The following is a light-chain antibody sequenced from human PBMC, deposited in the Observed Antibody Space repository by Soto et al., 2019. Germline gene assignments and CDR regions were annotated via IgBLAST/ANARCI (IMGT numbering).Light chain of an antibody. CDR1: SSNIGNNY. V-gene: IGLV1-51*01. Sequence: QSVLTQPPSVSAAPGQKVTFSCSGSSSNIGNNYVSWYQHLPGTAPKLLIYDSNKRPSGIPDRFSGSKSGTSATLGITGLQTGDEADYYCGTWDSSLTAVVFGGGTQLTVL. CDR2: DSN. J-gene: IGLJ2*01. CDR3: GTWDSSLTAVV.